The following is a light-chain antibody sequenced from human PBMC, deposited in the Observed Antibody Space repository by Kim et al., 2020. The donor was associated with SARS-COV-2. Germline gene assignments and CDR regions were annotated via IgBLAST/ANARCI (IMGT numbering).Light chain of an antibody. CDR2: QHS. CDR3: QAWDSKTVI. J-gene: IGLJ2*01. CDR1: KLGVID. V-gene: IGLV3-1*01. Sequence: SVSPGQTASITCSGEKLGVIDASWYQQRPGQSPLLVIYQHSKRPSGIPDRFSGSTSGNTATLTISGTQALDEADYYCQAWDSKTVIFGGGTQLTVL.